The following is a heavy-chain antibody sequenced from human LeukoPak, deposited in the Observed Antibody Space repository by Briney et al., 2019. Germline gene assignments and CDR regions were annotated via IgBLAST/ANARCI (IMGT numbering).Heavy chain of an antibody. V-gene: IGHV4-34*01. CDR2: INHSGST. D-gene: IGHD2-2*01. J-gene: IGHJ6*02. CDR1: GGSFSGYY. Sequence: SETLSLTCAVYGGSFSGYYWSWIRQPPGKGLEWIGEINHSGSTNYNPSLKSRVTISVDTSKNQFSLKLSSVTAADTAVYYCAGYCSSTSCYPAYYYYGMDVWGQGTTVTVSS. CDR3: AGYCSSTSCYPAYYYYGMDV.